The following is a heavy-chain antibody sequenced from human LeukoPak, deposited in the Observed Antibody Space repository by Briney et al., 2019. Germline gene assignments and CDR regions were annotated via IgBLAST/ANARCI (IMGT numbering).Heavy chain of an antibody. V-gene: IGHV3-7*01. CDR3: AREGQYYYDSSGYYYVWYFFDY. CDR2: IKRDGVET. CDR1: GLTLSNYC. J-gene: IGHJ4*02. D-gene: IGHD3-22*01. Sequence: GGSLRLSCAASGLTLSNYCMTWVRQGPGKGLEWVATIKRDGVETYYVDSVRGRFTISRDNAENSVYLRMNNLRDEDTAVYYCAREGQYYYDSSGYYYVWYFFDYWGQGTLVTVSS.